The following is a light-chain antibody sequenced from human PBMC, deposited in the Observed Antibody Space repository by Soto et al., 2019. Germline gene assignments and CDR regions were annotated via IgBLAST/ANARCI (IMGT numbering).Light chain of an antibody. CDR1: SSDVGGHNY. J-gene: IGLJ2*01. CDR2: EVS. V-gene: IGLV2-8*01. CDR3: SSYAGSNNPVI. Sequence: QSALTQPPSASGSPGQSVTISCTGTSSDVGGHNYVSWYQQHPGKAPKFFIFEVSRRPSGVPARFSGSKSGNTASLTVSGPHADDEADYYCSSYAGSNNPVIFGGGTQLTVL.